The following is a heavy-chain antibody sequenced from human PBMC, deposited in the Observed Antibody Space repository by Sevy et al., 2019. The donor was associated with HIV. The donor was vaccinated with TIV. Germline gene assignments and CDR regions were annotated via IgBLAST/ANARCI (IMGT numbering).Heavy chain of an antibody. D-gene: IGHD5-12*01. V-gene: IGHV3-30*02. Sequence: GGSLRLSCAASGFTFSSYGMHWVRQAPGKGLEWVAFIRYDGSNKYYADSVKGRFTISRDNSKNTLYLQMISLRAEDTAVYYCAKAGEIVATTGDYYYYYYGMDVWGQGTTVTVSS. CDR1: GFTFSSYG. CDR2: IRYDGSNK. CDR3: AKAGEIVATTGDYYYYYYGMDV. J-gene: IGHJ6*02.